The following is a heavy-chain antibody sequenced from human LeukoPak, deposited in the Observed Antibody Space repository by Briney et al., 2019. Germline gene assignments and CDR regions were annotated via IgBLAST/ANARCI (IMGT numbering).Heavy chain of an antibody. CDR1: GFTFDDYG. V-gene: IGHV3-20*04. Sequence: GALRLSCAASGFTFDDYGMSWVRQAPGKGLEWVSGINWNGGSTGYADSVKGRFTISRDNAKNSLYLQMNSLRAEDTAVYYCARARLEDELLSDWGQGTLVTVSS. CDR2: INWNGGST. D-gene: IGHD2-2*01. CDR3: ARARLEDELLSD. J-gene: IGHJ4*02.